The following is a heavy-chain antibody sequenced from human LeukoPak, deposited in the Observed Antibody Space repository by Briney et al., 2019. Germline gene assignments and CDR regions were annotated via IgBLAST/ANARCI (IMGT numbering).Heavy chain of an antibody. CDR3: ASEGVAAAGTIDY. V-gene: IGHV3-74*01. CDR2: INSDGSTT. CDR1: GFTFSNYW. D-gene: IGHD6-13*01. Sequence: PGGSLRLSCAASGFTFSNYWMHWVRQAPGKGLVWVSRINSDGSTTTYADSVKGRFTISRDNAKNTLFLQMNSLRTEDTAVYYCASEGVAAAGTIDYWGQGTLVTVSS. J-gene: IGHJ4*02.